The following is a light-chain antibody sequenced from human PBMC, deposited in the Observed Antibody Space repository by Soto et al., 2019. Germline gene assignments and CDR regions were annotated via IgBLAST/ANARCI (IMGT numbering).Light chain of an antibody. CDR3: RQYGTSPRT. CDR1: QSVSSNY. J-gene: IGKJ1*01. CDR2: LAS. Sequence: EIVLTQSPGTLSLSPGDRATLSCRASQSVSSNYLAWYQQNPGQPPRLLIYLASIRATGIPDRFSGSGSGTDFTLTFRRLEPEDFAVYYCRQYGTSPRTFGQGAKVEIK. V-gene: IGKV3-20*01.